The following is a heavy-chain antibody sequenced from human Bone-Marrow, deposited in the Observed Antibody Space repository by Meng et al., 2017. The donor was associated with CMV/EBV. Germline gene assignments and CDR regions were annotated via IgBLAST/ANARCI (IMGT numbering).Heavy chain of an antibody. CDR3: ARDRIRRNGFLEWFHTYNWFDP. CDR2: MNPNSGNT. CDR1: GYTFTSYD. V-gene: IGHV1-8*01. D-gene: IGHD3-3*01. Sequence: VKVSCKASGYTFTSYDINWVRQATGQGLEWMGWMNPNSGNTGYAQKFQGRVTMTRNTSISTAYMELSSLRSEDTAVYYCARDRIRRNGFLEWFHTYNWFDPWGQGTLVTVSS. J-gene: IGHJ5*02.